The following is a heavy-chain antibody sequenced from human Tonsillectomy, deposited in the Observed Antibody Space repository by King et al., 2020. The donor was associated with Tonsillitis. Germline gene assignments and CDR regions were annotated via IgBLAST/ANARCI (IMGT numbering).Heavy chain of an antibody. V-gene: IGHV3-49*04. CDR2: IRSNTYGGTT. Sequence: EVQLVESGGGLVQPGRSLRLSCIASGFTFGDYAMNWVRQAPGKGLEWVGFIRSNTYGGTTEYAASVKGRFTISRDDSKSIAYLHLNSLKTEDTAVYYCTRGMEPGLEGVLPLDYWGQGTLVTVSS. J-gene: IGHJ4*02. CDR1: GFTFGDYA. CDR3: TRGMEPGLEGVLPLDY. D-gene: IGHD1-1*01.